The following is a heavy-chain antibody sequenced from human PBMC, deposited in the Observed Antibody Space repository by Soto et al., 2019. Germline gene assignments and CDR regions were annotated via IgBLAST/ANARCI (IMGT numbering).Heavy chain of an antibody. CDR3: ARAEFDCSGGSCYIYYFDY. CDR1: GGSISSGGYY. D-gene: IGHD2-15*01. J-gene: IGHJ4*02. V-gene: IGHV4-31*03. Sequence: TLSLTCTVSGGSISSGGYYWSWIRQHPGKGLEWIGYIYYSGSTYYNPSLKSRVTISVDTSKNQFSLKLSSVTAADTAVYYCARAEFDCSGGSCYIYYFDYWGQGTLVTVSS. CDR2: IYYSGST.